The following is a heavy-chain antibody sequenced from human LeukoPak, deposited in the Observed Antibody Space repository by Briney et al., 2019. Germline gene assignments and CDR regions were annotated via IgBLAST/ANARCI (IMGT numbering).Heavy chain of an antibody. CDR2: ISYDGSNK. J-gene: IGHJ4*02. V-gene: IGHV3-30*18. D-gene: IGHD3-9*01. CDR1: GFTFSSYG. CDR3: AKVVSDVLRYFDWLPRGDFDY. Sequence: PGRSLRLSCAASGFTFSSYGMHWVRQAPGKGLEWVAVISYDGSNKYAGSVKGRLTISRDNSKNTLYLQMNSLRAEDTAVYYCAKVVSDVLRYFDWLPRGDFDYWGQGTLVTVSS.